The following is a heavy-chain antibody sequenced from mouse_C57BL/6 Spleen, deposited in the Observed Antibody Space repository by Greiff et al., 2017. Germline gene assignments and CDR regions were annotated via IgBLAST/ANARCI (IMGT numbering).Heavy chain of an antibody. CDR3: TTYDYDEDWFAY. J-gene: IGHJ3*01. Sequence: VQLQQSGAELVRPGASVKLSCTASGFNIKDYYMHWVKQRPEQGLEWIGRIDPEDGDTEYAPKFQGKATMTADTSSNTAYLQLSSLTSEDTAVYYCTTYDYDEDWFAYWGQGTLVTVSA. V-gene: IGHV14-1*01. CDR1: GFNIKDYY. D-gene: IGHD2-4*01. CDR2: IDPEDGDT.